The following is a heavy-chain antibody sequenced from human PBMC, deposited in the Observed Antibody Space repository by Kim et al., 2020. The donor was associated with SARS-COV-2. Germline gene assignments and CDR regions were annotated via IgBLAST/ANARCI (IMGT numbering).Heavy chain of an antibody. D-gene: IGHD3-16*02. CDR2: ISSSGSTI. Sequence: GGSLRLSCAASGFTFSSYEMNWVRQAPGKGLEWVSYISSSGSTIYYADSVKGRFTISRDNAKNSLYLQMNSLRAEDTAVYYCARGGYDYVWGSYHPPYYFDYWGQGTLVTVSS. J-gene: IGHJ4*02. CDR1: GFTFSSYE. V-gene: IGHV3-48*03. CDR3: ARGGYDYVWGSYHPPYYFDY.